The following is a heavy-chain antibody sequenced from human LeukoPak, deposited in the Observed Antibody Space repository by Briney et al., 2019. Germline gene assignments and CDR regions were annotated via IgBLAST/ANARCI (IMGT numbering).Heavy chain of an antibody. D-gene: IGHD3-10*01. CDR3: ARWSHVSGRWFLDN. Sequence: SGGSLRLSCEASGFRLDNYWMTWVRQAPGKGLEWVADINEDGSKIYSLDSVKGRFTISRDNAKNSLSLQLNTLRAEATAVYYCARWSHVSGRWFLDNWGRGTLVSVSS. V-gene: IGHV3-7*05. CDR2: INEDGSKI. CDR1: GFRLDNYW. J-gene: IGHJ4*02.